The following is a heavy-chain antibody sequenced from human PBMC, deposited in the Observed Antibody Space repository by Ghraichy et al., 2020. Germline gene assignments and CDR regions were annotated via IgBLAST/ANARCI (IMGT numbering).Heavy chain of an antibody. D-gene: IGHD2-2*01. J-gene: IGHJ5*02. Sequence: SETLSLTCSVSGDSISSYYWNWIRQPPGKGLEWIGYIYYSGSTNYNPSLKSRVTMSIDTSKKQFSLKLRSVTAADTAVYYCARETLMGISTSWANSNHGWFDPWGQGTLVTVSS. V-gene: IGHV4-59*01. CDR3: ARETLMGISTSWANSNHGWFDP. CDR2: IYYSGST. CDR1: GDSISSYY.